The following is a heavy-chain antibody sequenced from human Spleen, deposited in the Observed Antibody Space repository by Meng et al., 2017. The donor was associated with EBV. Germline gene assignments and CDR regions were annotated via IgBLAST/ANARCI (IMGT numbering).Heavy chain of an antibody. J-gene: IGHJ4*02. Sequence: QGHLRQWAEGPLRPWGTLSLTVAVYVGSFSGYYWTWIRQPPGKGLEWIGEINHSGSTNYNPSLKSRVTMSVDTSKNQFSLNLSSVTAADTAVYYCARGHRVGAEAGRYAYRFWGQGTLVTVSS. D-gene: IGHD6-13*01. V-gene: IGHV4-34*02. CDR3: ARGHRVGAEAGRYAYRF. CDR1: VGSFSGYY. CDR2: INHSGST.